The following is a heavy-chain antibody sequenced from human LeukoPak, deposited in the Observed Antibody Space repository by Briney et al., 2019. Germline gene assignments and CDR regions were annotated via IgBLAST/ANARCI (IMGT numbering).Heavy chain of an antibody. D-gene: IGHD2-15*01. J-gene: IGHJ4*01. CDR1: GYSFTSYW. Sequence: GESLKISCKGSGYSFTSYWIGWVRQMPGKGLEWMGIIFPGDSDTRYSPSFQGQVTISVDKSISIAYLQWSSLKASDTVMYYCLRNRGGSLGHWGQGTLGNGSS. CDR3: LRNRGGSLGH. V-gene: IGHV5-51*01. CDR2: IFPGDSDT.